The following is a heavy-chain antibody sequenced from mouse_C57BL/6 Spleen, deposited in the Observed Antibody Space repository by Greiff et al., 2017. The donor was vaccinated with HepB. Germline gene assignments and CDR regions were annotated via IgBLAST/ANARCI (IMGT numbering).Heavy chain of an antibody. V-gene: IGHV1-61*01. CDR3: AKGYDGYYPFAY. CDR2: IYPSDSET. D-gene: IGHD2-3*01. Sequence: QVQLQQPGAELVRPGSSVKLSCKASGYTFTSYWMDWVKQRPGQGLEWIGNIYPSDSETHYNQKFKDKATLTVDKSSSTAYMQLSSLTSEDSAVYYCAKGYDGYYPFAYWGQGTLVTVSA. CDR1: GYTFTSYW. J-gene: IGHJ3*01.